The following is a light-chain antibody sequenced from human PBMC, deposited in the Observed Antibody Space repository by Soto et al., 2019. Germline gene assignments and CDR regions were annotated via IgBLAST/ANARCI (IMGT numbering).Light chain of an antibody. Sequence: DIVITQSPDSLXLSLVXXXXXXXXXXXIXXFSANSRNHLAWYQQKPGQPPKLLIYWASTRESGVPDRFSGSGSGTDFTLTISSLQAEDVALYYCQQCYTTPWTFGQGTKVDIK. J-gene: IGKJ1*01. V-gene: IGKV4-1*01. CDR2: WAS. CDR1: XIXXFSANSRNH. CDR3: QQCYTTPWT.